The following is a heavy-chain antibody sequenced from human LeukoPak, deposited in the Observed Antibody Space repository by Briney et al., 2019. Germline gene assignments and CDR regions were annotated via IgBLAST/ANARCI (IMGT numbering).Heavy chain of an antibody. V-gene: IGHV4-30-4*01. J-gene: IGHJ4*02. Sequence: SETLSLTCTVSGGSISSGDYYWSWTRQPPGKGLEWIGYIYYSGSTYYNPSLKSRVTISVDTSKNQFSLKLSSVTAADTAVYYCARDRDYAFDYWGQGTLVTVSS. CDR2: IYYSGST. D-gene: IGHD4/OR15-4a*01. CDR1: GGSISSGDYY. CDR3: ARDRDYAFDY.